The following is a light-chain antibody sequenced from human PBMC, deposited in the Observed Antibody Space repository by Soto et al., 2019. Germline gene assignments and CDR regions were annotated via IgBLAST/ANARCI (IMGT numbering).Light chain of an antibody. V-gene: IGLV2-14*01. CDR3: SSYSXSTAYL. Sequence: QSVLTQPASVSGSPGQSITISCTGTSSDVGNYNYVSWYQQYPGRVPKLMVFEVSNRPSGVSYRFSGSKSGNTASLTISGLQAEDEADYFCSSYSXSTAYLFGNATKLTV. J-gene: IGLJ1*01. CDR1: SSDVGNYNY. CDR2: EVS.